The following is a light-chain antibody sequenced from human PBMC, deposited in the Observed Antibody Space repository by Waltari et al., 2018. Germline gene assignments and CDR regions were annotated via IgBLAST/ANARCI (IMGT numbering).Light chain of an antibody. CDR3: HQYGSPPGT. Sequence: EIVLTQSPGTLSLSPAERATPSCKASQTISSTHLAWYQHRPGPAPRLLMYAASTRATGIPDRFSGSGSGTDFTLTISRLEPEDSAVFYCHQYGSPPGTFGQGTKVEIK. J-gene: IGKJ1*01. CDR1: QTISSTH. V-gene: IGKV3-20*01. CDR2: AAS.